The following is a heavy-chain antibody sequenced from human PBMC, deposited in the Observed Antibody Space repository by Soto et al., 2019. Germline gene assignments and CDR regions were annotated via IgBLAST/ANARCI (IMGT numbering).Heavy chain of an antibody. V-gene: IGHV4-31*03. Sequence: PSETLSLTCTVSGGSISSGGYYWSWIRQHPGKGLEWIGYIYYSGSTYYNPSLKSRVTISVDTSKNQFSLKLSSVIAADTAVYYCAKTGETTVTTNAEYFQHWGQGTLVTVSS. J-gene: IGHJ1*01. CDR3: AKTGETTVTTNAEYFQH. CDR2: IYYSGST. D-gene: IGHD4-17*01. CDR1: GGSISSGGYY.